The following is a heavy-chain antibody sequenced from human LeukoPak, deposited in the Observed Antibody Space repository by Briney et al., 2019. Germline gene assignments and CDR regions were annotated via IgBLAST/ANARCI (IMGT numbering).Heavy chain of an antibody. CDR3: ARVRGYSYGSYDY. CDR1: GFTFSSYG. CDR2: ISSNGGST. J-gene: IGHJ4*01. Sequence: PGGSLRLSCAASGFTFSSYGMHWVRQAPGKGLEYVSAISSNGGSTYYANSVKGRFTISRDNSKNTLYLQMGSLRAEDMAVYYCARVRGYSYGSYDYWGHGILVTVSS. D-gene: IGHD5-18*01. V-gene: IGHV3-64*01.